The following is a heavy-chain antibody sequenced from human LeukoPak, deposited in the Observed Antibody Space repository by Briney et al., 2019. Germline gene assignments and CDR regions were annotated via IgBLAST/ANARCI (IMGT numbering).Heavy chain of an antibody. CDR3: AKGSTSWDGYKGEYDP. CDR1: GFTFNDYY. Sequence: GGSLRLSCAASGFTFNDYYMSWIRQAPGKGLEWVSYITGSGTIINYADSVKGRFTISRDSAKNSLYLQMNSLRAEDTAVYYCAKGSTSWDGYKGEYDPWGQGTLVTV. V-gene: IGHV3-11*01. J-gene: IGHJ5*02. CDR2: ITGSGTII. D-gene: IGHD6-13*01.